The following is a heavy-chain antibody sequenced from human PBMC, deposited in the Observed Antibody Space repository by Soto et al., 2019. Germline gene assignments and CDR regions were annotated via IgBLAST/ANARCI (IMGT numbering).Heavy chain of an antibody. J-gene: IGHJ3*02. CDR1: GFTFSSYG. D-gene: IGHD1-7*01. V-gene: IGHV3-33*01. CDR2: IWYDGSNK. CDR3: ARPELPSLGPFFGGVDAFDI. Sequence: GGSLRLSCAASGFTFSSYGMHWVRQAPGKGLEWVAVIWYDGSNKYYADSVKGRFTISRDNSKNTLYLQMNSLRAEDTAVYYCARPELPSLGPFFGGVDAFDIWGQGTMVTVSS.